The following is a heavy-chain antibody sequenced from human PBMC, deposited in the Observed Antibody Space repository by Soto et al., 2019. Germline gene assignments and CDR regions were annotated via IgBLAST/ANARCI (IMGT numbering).Heavy chain of an antibody. J-gene: IGHJ4*02. V-gene: IGHV4-4*07. CDR1: GSPISGHY. D-gene: IGHD6-13*01. CDR2: LSSSWTT. Sequence: SETLSLTCSVSGSPISGHYWTWIRLPSGRRLQWVARLSSSWTTNYTPSLKSPCRMSVDTDRNSFTLSLDSLTAEVTAAYYCSRNVDIAATGTAFDSWGRGVLVTVSS. CDR3: SRNVDIAATGTAFDS.